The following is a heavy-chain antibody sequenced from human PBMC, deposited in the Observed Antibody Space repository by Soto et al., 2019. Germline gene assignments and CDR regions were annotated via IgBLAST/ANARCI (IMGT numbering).Heavy chain of an antibody. J-gene: IGHJ4*02. D-gene: IGHD6-6*01. CDR3: AHRRPYSNSSEYFFDY. V-gene: IGHV2-5*02. CDR2: SYWDDDK. CDR1: GFSLSTSGVD. Sequence: QITLKESGPTLVNPTQTLTLTCTFSGFSLSTSGVDVGWIRQPPGKALEWLAISYWDDDKRYKPSLKRRLTITKLTSSNLAVLTVTMMDLLDTATYYCAHRRPYSNSSEYFFDYWGQGTLVTVSS.